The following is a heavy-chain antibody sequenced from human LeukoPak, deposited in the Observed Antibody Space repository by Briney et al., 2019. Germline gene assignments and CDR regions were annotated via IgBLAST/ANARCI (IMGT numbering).Heavy chain of an antibody. CDR3: ARDAGDRVQLWLNRFDP. J-gene: IGHJ5*02. D-gene: IGHD5-18*01. Sequence: GGSLRLSCAASGFTFSSYAMHWVRQAPGKGLEWVSVISYDGSNKYYADSVKGRFTISRDNSKNTLYLQMSSLRAEDTAVYYCARDAGDRVQLWLNRFDPWGQGTLVTVSS. CDR1: GFTFSSYA. V-gene: IGHV3-30-3*01. CDR2: ISYDGSNK.